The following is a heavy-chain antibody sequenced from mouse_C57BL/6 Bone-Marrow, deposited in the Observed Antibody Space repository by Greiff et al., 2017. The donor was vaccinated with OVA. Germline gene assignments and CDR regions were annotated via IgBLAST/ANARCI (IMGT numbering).Heavy chain of an antibody. CDR3: ARVEFFPYAMDY. Sequence: EVKVEESGPGLVKPSQSLSLTCSVTGYSITSGYYWNWIRQFPGNKLEWMGYISYDGSNNYNPSLKNRISITRDTSKNQFFLKLNSVTTEDTATCYCARVEFFPYAMDYWGQGTSVTVSS. V-gene: IGHV3-6*01. CDR2: ISYDGSN. J-gene: IGHJ4*01. CDR1: GYSITSGYY.